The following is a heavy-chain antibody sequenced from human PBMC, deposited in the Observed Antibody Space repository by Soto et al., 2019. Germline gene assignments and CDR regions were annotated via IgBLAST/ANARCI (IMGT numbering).Heavy chain of an antibody. CDR3: VKDFRVGYDWTHD. CDR1: GCTFRNYA. D-gene: IGHD5-12*01. CDR2: IRGGGGPT. V-gene: IGHV3-23*01. Sequence: GGSLIVSCAASGCTFRNYARSWVRQAPGKGLEWVSLIRGGGGPTNYADSVKGRFTVSRDNSNNMLFLQMSSLRADDTAVYYCVKDFRVGYDWTHDWGQGTLVSVSS. J-gene: IGHJ4*02.